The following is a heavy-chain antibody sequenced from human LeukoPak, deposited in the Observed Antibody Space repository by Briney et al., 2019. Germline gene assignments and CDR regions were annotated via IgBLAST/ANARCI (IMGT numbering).Heavy chain of an antibody. D-gene: IGHD3-22*01. CDR2: IRYDGSNK. J-gene: IGHJ6*03. V-gene: IGHV3-30*02. CDR3: AKDWGSGYYYYYMDV. Sequence: GGSLRLSCAASGFTFSSYGMHWVRQAPGKGLEWGAFIRYDGSNKYYADSVKGRFTISRDNSKNTLYLQMNSLRAEDTAVYYCAKDWGSGYYYYYMDVWRKGTTVTISS. CDR1: GFTFSSYG.